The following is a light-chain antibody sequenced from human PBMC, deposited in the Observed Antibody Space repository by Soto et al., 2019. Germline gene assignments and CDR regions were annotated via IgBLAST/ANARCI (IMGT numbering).Light chain of an antibody. CDR2: AAL. CDR1: QDIGYW. Sequence: DIQMTQSPLSVSASVGDRVIITCRASQDIGYWLAWYRQIPGKAPKLLIYAALSLQSGVSSRFSGSGSGTNFTLTINSLQPEDVAFYYCQQANSFPLSFGQGTRLEIK. V-gene: IGKV1-12*01. CDR3: QQANSFPLS. J-gene: IGKJ5*01.